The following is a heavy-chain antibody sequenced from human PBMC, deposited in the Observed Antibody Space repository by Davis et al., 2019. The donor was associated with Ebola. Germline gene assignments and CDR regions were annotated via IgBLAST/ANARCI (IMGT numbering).Heavy chain of an antibody. J-gene: IGHJ4*02. V-gene: IGHV1-2*02. CDR2: INPKSGDT. CDR3: ARGERSMGNCFDY. D-gene: IGHD2/OR15-2a*01. Sequence: AASVKVSCKATGYTFTDPYMHWVRQAPGQGLEWMGWINPKSGDTNYAQIFQGRVTMTRDTSISTAYMDLSWLRSDETAVYYCARGERSMGNCFDYWGQGTLVTVSP. CDR1: GYTFTDPY.